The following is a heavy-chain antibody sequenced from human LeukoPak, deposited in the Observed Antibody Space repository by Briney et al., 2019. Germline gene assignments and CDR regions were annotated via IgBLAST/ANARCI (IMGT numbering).Heavy chain of an antibody. CDR2: IKQDGSEK. V-gene: IGHV3-7*01. J-gene: IGHJ4*02. CDR1: GFSFNTFA. Sequence: GGSLRLSCAASGFSFNTFAMHWVRQAPDKGLEWVANIKQDGSEKYYVDSVKGRFTISRDNAKNSLYLQMNSLRAEDTAVYYCAKGHYYGSGSYYWGQGTLVTVSS. CDR3: AKGHYYGSGSYY. D-gene: IGHD3-10*01.